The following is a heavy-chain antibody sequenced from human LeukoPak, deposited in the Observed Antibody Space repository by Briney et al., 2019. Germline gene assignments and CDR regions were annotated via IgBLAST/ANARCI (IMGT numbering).Heavy chain of an antibody. CDR1: GGSFSGYY. CDR3: ARGTEVWGSYRYTFDY. D-gene: IGHD3-16*02. J-gene: IGHJ4*02. CDR2: INHSGST. V-gene: IGHV4-34*01. Sequence: SETLSLTCAVYGGSFSGYYWSWLRQPPGKGLEWIGEINHSGSTNYNPSLKSRVTISVDTSKNQFSLKLSSVTAADTAVYYCARGTEVWGSYRYTFDYWGQGTLVTVSS.